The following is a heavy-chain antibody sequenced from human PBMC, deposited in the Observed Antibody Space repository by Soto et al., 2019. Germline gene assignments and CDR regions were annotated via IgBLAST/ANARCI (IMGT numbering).Heavy chain of an antibody. V-gene: IGHV4-4*02. CDR3: ARGPPIVGNTTPLDS. Sequence: QVQLQESGPGLVKPSGTLSLTCSVSGGSITNSNWWTWVRLPPATGLEWIGDIYHAGSTKYNPSLERRVSISVDTSKNQFALSLTSVTAADTAVYFCARGPPIVGNTTPLDSWGRGTLVTVSS. CDR2: IYHAGST. D-gene: IGHD1-26*01. J-gene: IGHJ4*02. CDR1: GGSITNSNW.